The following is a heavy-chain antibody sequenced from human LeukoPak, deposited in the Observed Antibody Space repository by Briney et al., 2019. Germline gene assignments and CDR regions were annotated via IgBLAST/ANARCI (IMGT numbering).Heavy chain of an antibody. CDR1: GFTFSTYG. J-gene: IGHJ6*03. CDR2: IGGSGGGT. CDR3: AKRGSGWYEDYYYYMDV. V-gene: IGHV3-23*01. D-gene: IGHD6-19*01. Sequence: GGSLRLSCAASGFTFSTYGMSWVRQAPGKGLEWVSAIGGSGGGTYYADSVKGRFTISRDNSKNTLYLQMNSLRAEDTAVYYCAKRGSGWYEDYYYYMDVWGKGTTVTVSS.